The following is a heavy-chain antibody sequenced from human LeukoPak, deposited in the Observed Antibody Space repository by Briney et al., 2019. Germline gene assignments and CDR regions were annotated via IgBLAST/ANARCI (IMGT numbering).Heavy chain of an antibody. CDR3: AKDVGGLSPYYFDY. V-gene: IGHV3-23*01. Sequence: GGSLRLSCAASGFTFSSYAMSWVRQAPGKGLEWVSAISGSGGSTYYADSVKGRFTISRDNSRNTLHLQMNSLRPEGTAVYYCAKDVGGLSPYYFDYWGHGTLVTVSS. CDR2: ISGSGGST. CDR1: GFTFSSYA. D-gene: IGHD3-16*01. J-gene: IGHJ4*01.